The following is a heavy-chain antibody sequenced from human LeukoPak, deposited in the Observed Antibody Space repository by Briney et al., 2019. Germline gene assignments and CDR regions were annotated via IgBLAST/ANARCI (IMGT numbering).Heavy chain of an antibody. V-gene: IGHV3-48*03. CDR1: GFTFSSYE. D-gene: IGHD5-18*01. CDR3: ARDRRTYVDTAMVKDPSGY. J-gene: IGHJ4*02. Sequence: GGSLRLSCAASGFTFSSYEMNWVRQAPGEGLEWVSYISSSGSTIYYADSVKGRFTISRDNAKNSLYLQMNSLRAEDTAVYYCARDRRTYVDTAMVKDPSGYWGQGTLVTVSS. CDR2: ISSSGSTI.